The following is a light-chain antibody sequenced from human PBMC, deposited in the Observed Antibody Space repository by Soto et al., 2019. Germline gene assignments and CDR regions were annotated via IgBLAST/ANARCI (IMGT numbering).Light chain of an antibody. CDR2: GNN. CDR3: QSYDGSLTTSV. J-gene: IGLJ2*01. Sequence: QSVLTQPPSVSGAPGQRVTMSCTGSSSNIGAGYDVHWYQQIPGTAPKLLIYGNNHRPSGVPDRFSGSKSGTSVSLAITGLQAEDEADYYCQSYDGSLTTSVFGGGTQLTVL. CDR1: SSNIGAGYD. V-gene: IGLV1-40*01.